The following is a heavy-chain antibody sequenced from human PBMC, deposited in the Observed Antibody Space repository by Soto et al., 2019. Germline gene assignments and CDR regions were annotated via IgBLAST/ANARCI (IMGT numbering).Heavy chain of an antibody. V-gene: IGHV3-23*01. J-gene: IGHJ5*02. Sequence: GGSLRLSCAASGFTFSSYAMSWVRQAPGKGLEWVSAISGSGGSTYYADSVKGRFTISRDNSKNTLYLQMNSLRAEDTAVYYCAKDFTSSSWYRWWFDPWGQGTLVTVSS. D-gene: IGHD6-13*01. CDR2: ISGSGGST. CDR1: GFTFSSYA. CDR3: AKDFTSSSWYRWWFDP.